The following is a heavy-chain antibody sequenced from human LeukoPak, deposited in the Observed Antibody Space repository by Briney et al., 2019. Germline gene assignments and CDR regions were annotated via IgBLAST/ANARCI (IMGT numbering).Heavy chain of an antibody. CDR1: GFTFSHYG. Sequence: GGSLRLSCAASGFTFSHYGMHRVRQAPGKGLEWVSYISLSSSSIYYADSLKGRFTISRDNAKNSLYLQMNSLRAEDTAVYYCARETPYSNTWTDFDYWGQGTLVTVSS. D-gene: IGHD6-13*01. J-gene: IGHJ4*02. CDR2: ISLSSSSI. V-gene: IGHV3-48*01. CDR3: ARETPYSNTWTDFDY.